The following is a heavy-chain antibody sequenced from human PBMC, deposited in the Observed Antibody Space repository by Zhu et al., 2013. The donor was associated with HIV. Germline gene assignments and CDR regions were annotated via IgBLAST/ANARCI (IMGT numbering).Heavy chain of an antibody. CDR3: ARAESADY. CDR2: INSNTGGT. Sequence: QVQLVQSGAEVKKPGASVKVSCKAFGYTFTAYYIHWVRQAPGQGLEWMGWINSNTGGTNYVQKFQGRVTMTRDTSITTVYMELTRLRSDDTAVYFCARAESADYWGQGTPGHRLL. J-gene: IGHJ4*02. CDR1: GYTFTAYY. V-gene: IGHV1-2*02.